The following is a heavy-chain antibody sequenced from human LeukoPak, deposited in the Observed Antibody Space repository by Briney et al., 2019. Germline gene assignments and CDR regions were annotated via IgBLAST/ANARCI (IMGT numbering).Heavy chain of an antibody. J-gene: IGHJ4*02. Sequence: ASVTVSCKASGYTFTGYGISWVRQAPGQGLEWMGWISVYNGNTNYAQKLQGRVTMTTDTSTSTAYMELRSLRSDDTAVYYCARDEGYCSSASCSAELDYWGQGTLVTVSS. CDR2: ISVYNGNT. CDR1: GYTFTGYG. V-gene: IGHV1-18*01. D-gene: IGHD2-2*01. CDR3: ARDEGYCSSASCSAELDY.